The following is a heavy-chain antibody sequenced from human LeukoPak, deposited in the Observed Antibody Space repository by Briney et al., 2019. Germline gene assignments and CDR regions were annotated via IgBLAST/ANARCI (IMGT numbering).Heavy chain of an antibody. D-gene: IGHD6-13*01. Sequence: GGSLRLSCAASGFTFSIYSMTWVRQAPGKGLEWVSYISGSSSPIYYADSVKGRFTISRDNAKNSLYLQMNSLRDEDTAVYYCARDHYSRNDYWGQGTLVTVSS. CDR3: ARDHYSRNDY. J-gene: IGHJ4*02. V-gene: IGHV3-48*02. CDR2: ISGSSSPI. CDR1: GFTFSIYS.